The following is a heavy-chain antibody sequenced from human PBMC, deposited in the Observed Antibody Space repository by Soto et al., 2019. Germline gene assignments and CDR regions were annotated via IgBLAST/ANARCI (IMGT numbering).Heavy chain of an antibody. J-gene: IGHJ3*02. CDR1: GFTFSSYS. CDR2: ISSSSGYI. D-gene: IGHD1-1*01. CDR3: ARDKLGTDDAFDI. V-gene: IGHV3-21*01. Sequence: PGGSLRLSCAASGFTFSSYSMNWVRQAPGKGLEWVSSISSSSGYIYYADSVKGRFTISRDNAKNSLYLQMNSLRAEDTAVYYCARDKLGTDDAFDIWGQGTMVTVSS.